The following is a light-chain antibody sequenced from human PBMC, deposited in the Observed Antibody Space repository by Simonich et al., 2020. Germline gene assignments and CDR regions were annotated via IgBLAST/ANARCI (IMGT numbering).Light chain of an antibody. CDR3: SSYTSSSTVV. Sequence: QSALTQPVSVSGSAGQSITISCTGTSSDVGGSNYVSWYKQHPGKAPKLMIYEVSKRPSGVSNRFSGSKSGNTASLTISGLQAEDEADYYCSSYTSSSTVVFGGGTKLTVL. CDR2: EVS. CDR1: SSDVGGSNY. J-gene: IGLJ2*01. V-gene: IGLV2-14*01.